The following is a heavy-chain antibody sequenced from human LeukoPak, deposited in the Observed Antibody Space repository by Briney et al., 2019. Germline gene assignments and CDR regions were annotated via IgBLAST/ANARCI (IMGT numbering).Heavy chain of an antibody. CDR1: GFTFTNYR. CDR3: ARTQLQGAFDI. D-gene: IGHD2-2*01. CDR2: ISSSSSYI. J-gene: IGHJ3*02. Sequence: GGSLRLSCAASGFTFTNYRMNWVRQAPAKGLEWVSSISSSSSYISYADSVKGRFTISRDNAKNSLYLQMNSLRAEDTAVYYCARTQLQGAFDIWGQGTMVTVSS. V-gene: IGHV3-21*01.